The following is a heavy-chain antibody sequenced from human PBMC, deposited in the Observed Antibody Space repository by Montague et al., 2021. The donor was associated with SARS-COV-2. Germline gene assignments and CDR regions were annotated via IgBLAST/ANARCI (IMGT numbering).Heavy chain of an antibody. Sequence: SETLSLPCTVSGGSISSSSYYWGWIRQPPGKGLEWIGSIYYSGSTYYNPSLKSRVTISVDTSKNQFSLKLSSVTAADTAVYYWARDLLVWVSVEGSFESWGQGNLVTVSS. D-gene: IGHD3-3*01. CDR1: GGSISSSSYY. CDR3: ARDLLVWVSVEGSFES. J-gene: IGHJ4*02. CDR2: IYYSGST. V-gene: IGHV4-39*07.